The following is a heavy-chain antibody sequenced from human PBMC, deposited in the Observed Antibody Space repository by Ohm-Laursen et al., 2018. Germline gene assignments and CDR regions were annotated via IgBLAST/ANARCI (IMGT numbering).Heavy chain of an antibody. Sequence: SLRLSCSASGFTFSDYYMSWIRQAPGKGLEWVSYISSSSSYIYYADSVKGRFTTSRDNAKNSLYLQMNSLTTEDTAVYYCAKDLVGHTSDAFDIWGQGTMVTVSS. D-gene: IGHD2-8*02. CDR3: AKDLVGHTSDAFDI. V-gene: IGHV3-11*06. CDR1: GFTFSDYY. CDR2: ISSSSSYI. J-gene: IGHJ3*02.